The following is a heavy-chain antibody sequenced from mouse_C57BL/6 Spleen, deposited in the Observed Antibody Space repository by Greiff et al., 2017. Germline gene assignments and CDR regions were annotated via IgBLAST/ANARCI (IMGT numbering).Heavy chain of an antibody. J-gene: IGHJ4*01. Sequence: QVQLQQPGAELVMPGASVKLSCEASGYTFTSYWMHWVKQRPGQGLEWIGEIDPSDSYTNYNQKFKGKSTLTVDKSSSTAYMQLSSLTSEDSAVYYCARLTVVAKDAMDYWGQGTSVTVSS. CDR2: IDPSDSYT. D-gene: IGHD1-1*01. CDR1: GYTFTSYW. V-gene: IGHV1-69*01. CDR3: ARLTVVAKDAMDY.